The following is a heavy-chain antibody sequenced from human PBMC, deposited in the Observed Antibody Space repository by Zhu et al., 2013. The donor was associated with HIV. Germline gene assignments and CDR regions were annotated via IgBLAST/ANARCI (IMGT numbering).Heavy chain of an antibody. V-gene: IGHV4-34*01. CDR3: ALFRWVWRCSGGSCYSDDAFDI. D-gene: IGHD2-15*01. CDR2: INHSGST. J-gene: IGHJ3*02. Sequence: QVQLQQWGAGLLKPSETLSLTCAVYGGSFSGYYWSWIRQPPGKGLEWIGEINHSGSTNYNPSLKSRVTISVDTSKNQFSLKLSSVTAADTAVYYCALFRWVWRCSGGSCYSDDAFDIWGQGQWSPSLQ. CDR1: GGSFSGYY.